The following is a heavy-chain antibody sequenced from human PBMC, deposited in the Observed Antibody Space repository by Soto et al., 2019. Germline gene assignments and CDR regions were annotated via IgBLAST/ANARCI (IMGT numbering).Heavy chain of an antibody. CDR1: GFTFSSYW. J-gene: IGHJ6*02. CDR2: INSDGSST. Sequence: GGSLRLSCAASGFTFSSYWMHWVRQAPGKGLVWVSRINSDGSSTSYADSVKGRFTISRDNAKNTLYLQMNSLSAEDTAVYYCARFLAAAADYYYYGMDVWGQGTTVTVSS. D-gene: IGHD6-13*01. CDR3: ARFLAAAADYYYYGMDV. V-gene: IGHV3-74*01.